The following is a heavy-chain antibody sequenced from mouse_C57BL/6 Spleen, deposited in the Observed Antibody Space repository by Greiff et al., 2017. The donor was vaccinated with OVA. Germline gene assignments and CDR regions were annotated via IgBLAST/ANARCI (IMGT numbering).Heavy chain of an antibody. CDR2: ISDGGSYT. Sequence: EVHLVESGGGLVKPGGSLKLSCAASGFTFSSYAMSWVRQTPEQRLEWVATISDGGSYTYYPDNVKGRFTISRDNAKNNLYLQMSHLKSEDTAMYYGARDWGRGDGYWYFDVWGTGTTVTVSS. CDR1: GFTFSSYA. J-gene: IGHJ1*03. V-gene: IGHV5-4*01. CDR3: ARDWGRGDGYWYFDV.